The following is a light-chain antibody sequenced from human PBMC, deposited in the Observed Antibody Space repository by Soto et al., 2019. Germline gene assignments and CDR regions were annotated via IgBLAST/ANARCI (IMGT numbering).Light chain of an antibody. CDR1: QSVSSSS. Sequence: EVVLTQSPGTLSLSPGGTATLSCRASQSVSSSSLAWYQQKPGQAPRLLIYGASSRATGIPDRFSGSGSGTDFTLTISSLEPEDFAVYYCQQYGSSPLTFGGGTKGDI. CDR2: GAS. V-gene: IGKV3-20*01. J-gene: IGKJ4*01. CDR3: QQYGSSPLT.